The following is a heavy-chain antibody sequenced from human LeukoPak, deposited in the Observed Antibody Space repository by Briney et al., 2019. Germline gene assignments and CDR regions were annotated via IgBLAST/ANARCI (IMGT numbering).Heavy chain of an antibody. Sequence: ASVKVSCKASGYTFTGYYMHWVRQAPGQGLEWMGRINPNTGGTNYAQKFQGRVTMTRDTSISTAYMELSRLRSDDTAVYYCARDRAFSSSWYGFDYWGQGTLVTVSS. J-gene: IGHJ4*02. D-gene: IGHD6-13*01. CDR1: GYTFTGYY. V-gene: IGHV1-2*06. CDR2: INPNTGGT. CDR3: ARDRAFSSSWYGFDY.